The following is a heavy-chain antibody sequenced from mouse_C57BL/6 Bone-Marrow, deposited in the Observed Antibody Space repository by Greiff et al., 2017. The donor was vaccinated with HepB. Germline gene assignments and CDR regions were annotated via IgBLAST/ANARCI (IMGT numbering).Heavy chain of an antibody. CDR2: IDPSDSYT. V-gene: IGHV1-69*01. J-gene: IGHJ4*01. Sequence: QVQLQQPGAELVMPGASVKLSCKASGYTFTSYWMHWVKQRPGQGLEWIGEIDPSDSYTNYNQKFQGKSTVTVDKSSSTAYMQLSSLTSEDSAVYYCERHPMDYWGQGTAVTVSS. CDR1: GYTFTSYW. CDR3: ERHPMDY.